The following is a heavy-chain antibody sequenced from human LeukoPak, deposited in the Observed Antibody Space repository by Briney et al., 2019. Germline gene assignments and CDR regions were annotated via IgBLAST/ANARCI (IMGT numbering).Heavy chain of an antibody. D-gene: IGHD3-22*01. CDR2: IYHSGST. J-gene: IGHJ1*01. CDR3: VADLYYYDSSGTV. V-gene: IGHV4-4*02. CDR1: GGSISSSNW. Sequence: SETLSLTCAVSGGSISSSNWWSWVRQPPGKGLEWIGEIYHSGSTNYNPSLKSRVTISVDKSKNQFSLKLSSVTAADTAVYYCVADLYYYDSSGTVWGQGTLVTVSS.